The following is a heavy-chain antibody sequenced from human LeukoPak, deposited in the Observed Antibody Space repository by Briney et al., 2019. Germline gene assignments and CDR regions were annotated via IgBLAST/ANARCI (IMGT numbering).Heavy chain of an antibody. D-gene: IGHD6-6*01. CDR3: AGGSSPYYYYGMDV. CDR2: ISYDGSNK. CDR1: GFTFSSYG. V-gene: IGHV3-30*03. Sequence: GGSLRLSCAAPGFTFSSYGMHWVRQAPGKGLEWVAVISYDGSNKYYADSVKGRFTISRDNSKNTLYLQMNSLRAEDTAVYYCAGGSSPYYYYGMDVWGQGTTVTVSS. J-gene: IGHJ6*02.